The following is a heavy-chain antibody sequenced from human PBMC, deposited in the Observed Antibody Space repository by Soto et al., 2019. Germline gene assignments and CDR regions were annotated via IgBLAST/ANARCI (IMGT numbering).Heavy chain of an antibody. V-gene: IGHV3-23*01. CDR1: GFTFRNFA. CDR2: ISDSGSST. Sequence: PGGSLRLSCAASGFTFRNFAMSWVRQAPGKGLEWVSGISDSGSSTFFADSVKGRFTISRDNSKNTLYLQVSSLRAEDTAVYYCVKGGVYGISSNDCWGQGTQVTVSS. CDR3: VKGGVYGISSNDC. D-gene: IGHD3-10*01. J-gene: IGHJ4*02.